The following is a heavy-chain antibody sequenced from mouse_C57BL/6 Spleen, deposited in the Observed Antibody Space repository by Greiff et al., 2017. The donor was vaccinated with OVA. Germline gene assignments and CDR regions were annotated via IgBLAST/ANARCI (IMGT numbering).Heavy chain of an antibody. CDR2: INPSSGYT. CDR3: ARAGNYDGYFDD. V-gene: IGHV1-4*01. J-gene: IGHJ2*01. D-gene: IGHD2-4*01. Sequence: QVQLQQSGAELARPGASVKMSCKASGYTFTSYTMHWVKQRPGQGLEWIGYINPSSGYTKYNQKFKDKATLTADKSSSTAYMQLSSLTSEDSAVYYCARAGNYDGYFDDWGQGTTLTVSS. CDR1: GYTFTSYT.